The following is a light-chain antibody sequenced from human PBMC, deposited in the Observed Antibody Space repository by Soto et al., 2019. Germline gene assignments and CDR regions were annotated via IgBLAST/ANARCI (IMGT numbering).Light chain of an antibody. CDR1: QSVSSY. V-gene: IGKV3-11*01. Sequence: EIVLTQSPATLSLSPGERATLSCRASQSVSSYLAWYQQKPGQAPRLLIYDASNRATGIPARFSGRGSVTAFTLTISSLEPEDFAVYYCQQRSDWPWTFGQGTKVEIK. J-gene: IGKJ1*01. CDR2: DAS. CDR3: QQRSDWPWT.